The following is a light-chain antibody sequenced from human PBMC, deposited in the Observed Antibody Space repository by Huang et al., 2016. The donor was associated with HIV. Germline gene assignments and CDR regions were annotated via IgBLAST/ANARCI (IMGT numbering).Light chain of an antibody. V-gene: IGKV1-39*01. J-gene: IGKJ3*01. CDR3: QQSYSNTFT. CDR2: AAS. CDR1: QSISRY. Sequence: DIHMTQSSSSLSASVGDRGIITCRASQSISRYLNGYQQQPGKAPNLLIYAASRLQSGVPSRFSGSGSGRDFTLTIRSLQPEDFATYYCQQSYSNTFTFGAGPNVDVK.